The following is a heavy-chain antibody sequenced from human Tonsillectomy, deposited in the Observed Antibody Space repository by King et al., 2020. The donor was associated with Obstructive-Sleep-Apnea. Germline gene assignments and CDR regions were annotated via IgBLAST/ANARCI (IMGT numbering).Heavy chain of an antibody. CDR3: ARDYYYGSGSYEVNWFDP. V-gene: IGHV4-31*03. J-gene: IGHJ5*02. CDR1: GGSISSGSYF. Sequence: VQLQESGPGLVKPSQTLSLTCTVSGGSISSGSYFWSWIRQHPGKGLEWIGYIFYSGRTYYNPSLKSRATISLDTSKNQFSLKLSSVTAADTAVYYCARDYYYGSGSYEVNWFDPWGQGTLVTVSS. CDR2: IFYSGRT. D-gene: IGHD3-10*01.